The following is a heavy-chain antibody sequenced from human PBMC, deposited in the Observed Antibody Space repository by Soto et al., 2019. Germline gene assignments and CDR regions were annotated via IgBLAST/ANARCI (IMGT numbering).Heavy chain of an antibody. J-gene: IGHJ4*02. CDR2: ISSSGSII. V-gene: IGHV3-11*01. CDR3: ARDLGYYESDGYFDY. D-gene: IGHD3-22*01. Sequence: SLRLSCSASVFTFSDNYMSWVRQAPGEGLEWVSYISSSGSIIYYADSVKGRFTISRDNAKNSLYLQMNSLRAEDTAVYYCARDLGYYESDGYFDYWGQGALVTVSS. CDR1: VFTFSDNY.